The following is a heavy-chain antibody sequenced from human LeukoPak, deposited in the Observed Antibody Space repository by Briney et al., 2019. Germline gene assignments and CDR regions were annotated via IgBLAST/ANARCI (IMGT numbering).Heavy chain of an antibody. J-gene: IGHJ5*02. CDR2: IIPIFGTA. Sequence: SVKVSCKASGGTFSSYAISWVRQAPGQGLEWMGGIIPIFGTANYAQKFQGRVTITADESTSTAYMELSSVTAADTAVYYCARQEFYNWFDPWGQGTLVTVSS. V-gene: IGHV1-69*13. CDR1: GGTFSSYA. CDR3: ARQEFYNWFDP. D-gene: IGHD2/OR15-2a*01.